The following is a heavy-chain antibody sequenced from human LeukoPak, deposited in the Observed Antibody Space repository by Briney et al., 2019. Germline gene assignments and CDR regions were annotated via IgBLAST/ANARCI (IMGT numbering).Heavy chain of an antibody. J-gene: IGHJ4*02. CDR3: ARGPSYASSGYYTYYFDY. V-gene: IGHV4-31*03. CDR1: GGSISSGGYY. CDR2: IYYSGST. D-gene: IGHD3-22*01. Sequence: SETLSLTCTVSGGSISSGGYYWSWIRQHPGKGLEWIGYIYYSGSTYYNPSLKSRVTISVDTSKNQFSLKLSSVTAADTAVYYCARGPSYASSGYYTYYFDYWGQGTLVTVSS.